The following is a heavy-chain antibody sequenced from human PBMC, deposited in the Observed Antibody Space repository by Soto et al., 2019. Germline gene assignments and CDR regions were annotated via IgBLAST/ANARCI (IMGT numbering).Heavy chain of an antibody. V-gene: IGHV1-3*01. Sequence: QVQLVQSGAEVKKPGASVQVACKASGYTFTSYAMHWVRQAPGQRLEWMGWINAGNGNTKYSQKFQGRVTITRDTSASTAYMELSSLRSEVTAVYYGARVGQTNADFWSGYSPAYFDYWGQGTLVTVSS. CDR1: GYTFTSYA. CDR2: INAGNGNT. J-gene: IGHJ4*02. CDR3: ARVGQTNADFWSGYSPAYFDY. D-gene: IGHD3-3*01.